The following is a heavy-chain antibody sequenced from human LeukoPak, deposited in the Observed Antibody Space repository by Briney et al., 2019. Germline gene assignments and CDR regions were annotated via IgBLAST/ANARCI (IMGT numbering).Heavy chain of an antibody. CDR3: ARTSGAGTYYGDFDY. V-gene: IGHV4-28*01. J-gene: IGHJ4*02. CDR2: IYYSGST. Sequence: PSGTLSLTCAVSGYSITINNWWGWIAQPQGKGLEWIRYIYYSGSTHHNPSLKSRVIMSVATSKSHSSLRLSSVTAVDTAVYYCARTSGAGTYYGDFDYWGQGILVTVSS. D-gene: IGHD3-10*01. CDR1: GYSITINNW.